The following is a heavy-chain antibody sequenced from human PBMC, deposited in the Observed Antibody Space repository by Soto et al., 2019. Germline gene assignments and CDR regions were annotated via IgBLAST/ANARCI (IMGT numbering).Heavy chain of an antibody. V-gene: IGHV3-53*01. D-gene: IGHD3-10*01. J-gene: IGHJ4*02. CDR1: GFTVSSNY. CDR2: IYSGGST. CDR3: AKVPSYYYGSGDYFDY. Sequence: GGSLRLSCAASGFTVSSNYMSWVRQAPGKGLEWVSVIYSGGSTYYADSVKGRFTISRDNSKNTLYLQMNSLRAEDTAVYYCAKVPSYYYGSGDYFDYWGQGTLVTVSS.